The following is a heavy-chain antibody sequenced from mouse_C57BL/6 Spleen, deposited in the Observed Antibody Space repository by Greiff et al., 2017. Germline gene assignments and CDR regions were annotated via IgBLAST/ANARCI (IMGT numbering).Heavy chain of an antibody. CDR1: GYAFTNYL. D-gene: IGHD2-3*01. Sequence: QVQLKESGAELVRPGTSVKVSCKASGYAFTNYLIEWVKQRPGQGLEWIGVINPGSGGTNYNEKFKGKATLTADKSSSTAYMQLSSLTSEDSAVYFCASPDGQGARDYWGQGTSVTVSS. CDR2: INPGSGGT. J-gene: IGHJ4*01. V-gene: IGHV1-54*01. CDR3: ASPDGQGARDY.